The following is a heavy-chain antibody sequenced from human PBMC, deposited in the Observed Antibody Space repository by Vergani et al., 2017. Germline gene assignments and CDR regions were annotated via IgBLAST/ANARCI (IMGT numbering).Heavy chain of an antibody. Sequence: QVQLVESGGGVVQPGRSLRLSCAASGFTFSSYGMHWVRQAPGKGLEWVAVISYDGSNKYYADSVKGRFTISRDNSKNTLYLQMNSLRAEDTAVYYCAKVVDTAMVSRGFDYWGQGTLVTVSS. J-gene: IGHJ4*02. CDR2: ISYDGSNK. CDR3: AKVVDTAMVSRGFDY. V-gene: IGHV3-30*18. CDR1: GFTFSSYG. D-gene: IGHD5-18*01.